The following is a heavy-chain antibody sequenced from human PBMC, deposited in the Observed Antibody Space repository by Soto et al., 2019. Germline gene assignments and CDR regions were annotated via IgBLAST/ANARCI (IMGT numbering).Heavy chain of an antibody. D-gene: IGHD3-22*01. V-gene: IGHV4-30-4*01. CDR3: ARVARDSSDAFDI. CDR2: IYYSGSA. Sequence: NPSETLSLTCTVSGGSISSGDYYWSWIRQPPGKGLEWIGYIYYSGSAHYNPSLKSRVTISVDMSKNQFSLKLSSVTAADTAVYYCARVARDSSDAFDIWGQGTMVTVSS. CDR1: GGSISSGDYY. J-gene: IGHJ3*02.